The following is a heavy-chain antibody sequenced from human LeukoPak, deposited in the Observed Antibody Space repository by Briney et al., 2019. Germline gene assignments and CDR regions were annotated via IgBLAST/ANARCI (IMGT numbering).Heavy chain of an antibody. D-gene: IGHD3-10*01. CDR1: GFTFSSCW. CDR3: ARVSGLGMNEYYQH. CDR2: INNEGTTI. Sequence: GGSLRLSCAASGFTFSSCWMHWVRQGPGKGLVWVSRINNEGTTISYADSVKGRFTISRDNAKNTLYLQMNSLRAEDTAVYYCARVSGLGMNEYYQHWGQGTLVTVAS. V-gene: IGHV3-74*01. J-gene: IGHJ1*01.